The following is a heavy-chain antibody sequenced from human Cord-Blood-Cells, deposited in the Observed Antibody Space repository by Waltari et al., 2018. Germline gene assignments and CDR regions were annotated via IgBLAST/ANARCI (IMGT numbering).Heavy chain of an antibody. Sequence: QVQLVQSGAEVKKPGSSVKVSCKASGGTFSSYAISWVRQAPGQGLEWMGGIIPSFGTANYAQKFQGRGTITADESTGTAYMELSSLRSEDTAVYYCATGLGSRGIAAAGDAFDIWGQGTMVTVSS. CDR1: GGTFSSYA. J-gene: IGHJ3*02. CDR2: IIPSFGTA. CDR3: ATGLGSRGIAAAGDAFDI. D-gene: IGHD6-13*01. V-gene: IGHV1-69*01.